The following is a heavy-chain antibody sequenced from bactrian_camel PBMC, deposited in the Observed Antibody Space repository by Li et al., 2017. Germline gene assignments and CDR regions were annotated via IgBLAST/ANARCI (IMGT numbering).Heavy chain of an antibody. D-gene: IGHD4*01. J-gene: IGHJ4*01. Sequence: QLVESGGGSVQAGGSLRLSCVASGYTSKSAFMGWFRQAPGKDREGVAAIYTGGSSIYVADSVKGRFTISLDNAKNTLYLHMNSLKPEDTAMYYCVAGRRHYVSAVFAASEFDYWGQGTQVTVS. CDR2: IYTGGSSI. V-gene: IGHV3S28*01. CDR3: VAGRRHYVSAVFAASEFDY. CDR1: GYTSKSAF.